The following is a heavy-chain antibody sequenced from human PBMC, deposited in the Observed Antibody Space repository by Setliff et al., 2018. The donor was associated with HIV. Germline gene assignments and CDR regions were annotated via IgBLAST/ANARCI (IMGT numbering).Heavy chain of an antibody. V-gene: IGHV4-34*01. CDR2: IIHSGGT. CDR3: ARGGVYYYDSSGWSMDY. D-gene: IGHD3-22*01. J-gene: IGHJ4*02. CDR1: GGSFSGYY. Sequence: SETLSLTCAVYGGSFSGYYWTWIRQPPGRGLEWIGEIIHSGGTNYNRSLKSRVTISVDTSKNQFSLNLSSVTAADTAVYYCARGGVYYYDSSGWSMDYWGQGTLVTVSS.